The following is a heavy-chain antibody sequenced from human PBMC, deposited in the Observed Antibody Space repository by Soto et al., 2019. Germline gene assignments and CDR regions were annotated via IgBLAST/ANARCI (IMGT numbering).Heavy chain of an antibody. V-gene: IGHV3-23*01. CDR2: ITDSGDDT. CDR3: AKLGSSSWSPHYYFDY. CDR1: GFTFDNYA. D-gene: IGHD2-2*01. J-gene: IGHJ4*02. Sequence: EVQLLESGGGLVQPGGSLRLSCAASGFTFDNYAMGWVRQAPAKGLEWVSAITDSGDDTYYIDSVKGRFTISRDNSKSTLYLQMNSLRAEDTAIYYCAKLGSSSWSPHYYFDYWGQGTLVTVSS.